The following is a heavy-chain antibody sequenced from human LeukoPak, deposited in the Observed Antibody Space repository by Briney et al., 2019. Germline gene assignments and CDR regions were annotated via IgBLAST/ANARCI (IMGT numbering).Heavy chain of an antibody. CDR2: IKEDGSIQ. Sequence: GGSLRLSCVASGFTFSSYWMTWVRQAPGKGLEWLANIKEDGSIQYYLDSMRGRFTISRDNAKTSVYLQLNSLRADDTAAYYCARDVWTGVAVSDYWGQGTLVTVSS. CDR1: GFTFSSYW. J-gene: IGHJ4*02. V-gene: IGHV3-7*01. CDR3: ARDVWTGVAVSDY. D-gene: IGHD6-19*01.